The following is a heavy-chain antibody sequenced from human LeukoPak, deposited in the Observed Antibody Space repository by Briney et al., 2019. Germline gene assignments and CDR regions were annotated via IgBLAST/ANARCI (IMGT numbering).Heavy chain of an antibody. CDR2: IWSDGTNK. Sequence: QTGGSLTLSCAASGFTFSHYGMHWVRQAPGKGLEWVAVIWSDGTNKYYADSVKGRFTIYRDDSQNRVFLQMNSLRAEDTALYYCAKDAQRGFDYSNSLEYWGQGALVSVSS. CDR1: GFTFSHYG. D-gene: IGHD4-11*01. V-gene: IGHV3-33*06. J-gene: IGHJ4*02. CDR3: AKDAQRGFDYSNSLEY.